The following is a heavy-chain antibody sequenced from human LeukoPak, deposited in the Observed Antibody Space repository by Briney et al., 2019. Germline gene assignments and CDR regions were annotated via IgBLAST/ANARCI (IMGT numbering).Heavy chain of an antibody. Sequence: NPSETLSLTCTVSGGSISSYYWSCIRQPAGKGLESIGRIYTSGSTNYNPSLKSRVTMSVDTSKNQFSLKLSSVTAADTAVYYCARCSTGTYYYYYYMDVWGKGTTVTVSS. J-gene: IGHJ6*03. CDR1: GGSISSYY. CDR3: ARCSTGTYYYYYYMDV. D-gene: IGHD1-1*01. CDR2: IYTSGST. V-gene: IGHV4-4*07.